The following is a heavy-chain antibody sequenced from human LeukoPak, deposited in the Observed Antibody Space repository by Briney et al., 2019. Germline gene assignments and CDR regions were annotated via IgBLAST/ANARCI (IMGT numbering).Heavy chain of an antibody. D-gene: IGHD1-26*01. V-gene: IGHV4-59*01. CDR1: GGSISSYY. Sequence: SETLSLTCTVSGGSISSYYWSWIRQPPGKGLEWIGYIYYSGSTNYNPSLKSRVTISVDTSKNQFSLKLSSVTAADTAVYYCARDGGGSYHFYYWGQGTLVTVSS. CDR3: ARDGGGSYHFYY. J-gene: IGHJ4*02. CDR2: IYYSGST.